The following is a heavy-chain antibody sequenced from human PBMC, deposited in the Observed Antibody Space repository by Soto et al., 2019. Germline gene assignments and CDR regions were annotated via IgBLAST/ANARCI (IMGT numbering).Heavy chain of an antibody. D-gene: IGHD3-22*01. CDR3: ARELNYYDSSGYHSTEGAH. V-gene: IGHV3-64*04. CDR2: ISSNGGST. J-gene: IGHJ4*02. CDR1: GFTFSSYA. Sequence: GGSLRLSCSASGFTFSSYAMHWVRQAPGKGLEYVSAISSNGGSTYYADSVKGRFTISRDNAKNSLYLQINSLRAEDTAVYYCARELNYYDSSGYHSTEGAHWGQGTLVTVSS.